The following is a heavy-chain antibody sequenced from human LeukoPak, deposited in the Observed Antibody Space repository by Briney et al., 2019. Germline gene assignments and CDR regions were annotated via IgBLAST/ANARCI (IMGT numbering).Heavy chain of an antibody. CDR3: AKPKDNSLYCFDY. J-gene: IGHJ4*02. CDR2: SSGSGGST. CDR1: GFTFSSYA. Sequence: GGSLRLACAASGFTFSSYAMSWVRQAPGKGLEWVSVSSGSGGSTNYADSVRGRFTISRDNSKNTLYLQMSSLRAEDTAVYYCAKPKDNSLYCFDYWGQGTRVPVSS. D-gene: IGHD1-20*01. V-gene: IGHV3-23*01.